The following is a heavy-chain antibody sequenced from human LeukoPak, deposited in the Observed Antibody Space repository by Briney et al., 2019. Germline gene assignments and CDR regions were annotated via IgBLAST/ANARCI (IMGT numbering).Heavy chain of an antibody. CDR1: GGSISSGSYY. V-gene: IGHV4-61*01. CDR2: IYYSGST. J-gene: IGHJ5*02. CDR3: ARTVVSSSGGWFDP. Sequence: SQTLSLTCTVSGGSISSGSYYWSWIRQPPGKGLEWIGYIYYSGSTNYNPSLKSRVTISVDTSKNQFSLKLSSVTAADTAVYYCARTVVSSSGGWFDPWGQGTLVTVSS. D-gene: IGHD6-13*01.